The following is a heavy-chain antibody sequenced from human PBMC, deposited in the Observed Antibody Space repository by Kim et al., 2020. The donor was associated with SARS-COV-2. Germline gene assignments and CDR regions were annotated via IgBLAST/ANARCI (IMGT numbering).Heavy chain of an antibody. V-gene: IGHV3-74*01. J-gene: IGHJ6*02. CDR3: ARDHITMVRGGEWVYYYYYGIDV. D-gene: IGHD3-10*01. Sequence: GGSLRLSCAASGFTFNSYWMHWVRQAPGKGLVWVSRINSDGSSTSYADSVKGRFTISRDNAKNTLYLQMNSLRAEDTAVYYCARDHITMVRGGEWVYYYYYGIDVCGQGATVTVSS. CDR1: GFTFNSYW. CDR2: INSDGSST.